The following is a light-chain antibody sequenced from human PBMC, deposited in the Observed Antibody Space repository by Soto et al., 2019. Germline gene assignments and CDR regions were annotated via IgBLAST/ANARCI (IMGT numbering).Light chain of an antibody. Sequence: EIGMKQSPATLWAPPPVTATLSFRASQSVSSNLAWYQQKPGQAPRLLIYGASTRATGIPARFSGSGSGTEFTLTICGLEPDDFTVYCCQQDGSLTRKFCQGTK. CDR3: QQDGSLTRK. CDR2: GAS. J-gene: IGKJ1*01. V-gene: IGKV3D-15*02. CDR1: QSVSSN.